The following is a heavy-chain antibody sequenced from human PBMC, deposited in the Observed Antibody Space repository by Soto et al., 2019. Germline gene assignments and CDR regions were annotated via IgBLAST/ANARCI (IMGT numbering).Heavy chain of an antibody. V-gene: IGHV3-30*03. J-gene: IGHJ4*02. Sequence: PGGSLRLSCAASGFTFSSYGMHWVRQAPGKGLEWVAVISYDGSNKYYADSVKGRFTISRDNSKNTLYLQMNSLRAEDTAVYYCARDTSSVDYDSSGYYYYFDYWGQGTLVTVSS. D-gene: IGHD3-22*01. CDR2: ISYDGSNK. CDR1: GFTFSSYG. CDR3: ARDTSSVDYDSSGYYYYFDY.